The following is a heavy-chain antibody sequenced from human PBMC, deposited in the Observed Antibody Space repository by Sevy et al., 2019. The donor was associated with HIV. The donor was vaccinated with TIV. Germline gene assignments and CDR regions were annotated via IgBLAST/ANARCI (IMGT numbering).Heavy chain of an antibody. V-gene: IGHV1-2*02. J-gene: IGHJ6*02. Sequence: ASVKVSCKASGYTFTGYYMHWVRQAPGQGLEWMGWINPNGGGTNYAQKFQGRVTMTRETSISTAYMELSRLRSDDTAVYYCASGITIFGVVDYYYYYGMDVWGQGTTVTVSS. CDR3: ASGITIFGVVDYYYYYGMDV. CDR1: GYTFTGYY. D-gene: IGHD3-3*01. CDR2: INPNGGGT.